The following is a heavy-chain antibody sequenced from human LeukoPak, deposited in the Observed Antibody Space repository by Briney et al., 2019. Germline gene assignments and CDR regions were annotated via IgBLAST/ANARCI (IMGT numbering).Heavy chain of an antibody. Sequence: PSETLSLTCTVSGGSISSSSYYWGWIRQPPGKGLEWIGSIYYSGSTYYNPSLKSRVTISVDTSKNQFSLKLSSVTAADTAVYYCARVPAYYYGSGNDPYPITFDYWGQGTLVTVSS. D-gene: IGHD3-10*01. CDR3: ARVPAYYYGSGNDPYPITFDY. J-gene: IGHJ4*02. V-gene: IGHV4-39*07. CDR2: IYYSGST. CDR1: GGSISSSSYY.